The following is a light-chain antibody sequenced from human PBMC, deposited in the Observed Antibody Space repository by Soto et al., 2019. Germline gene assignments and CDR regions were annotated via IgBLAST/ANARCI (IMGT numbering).Light chain of an antibody. Sequence: EVVMTQSPATLSVSPLDIATLSFMASQSLGSGYLAWYQQKPGQAPRLLIYGASSRATGIPDRFSGSGSGTDFTLTISRLEPEDFAVYYCQHFTTTSLTFGQGTRLEIK. CDR3: QHFTTTSLT. J-gene: IGKJ5*01. CDR1: QSLGSGY. CDR2: GAS. V-gene: IGKV3-20*01.